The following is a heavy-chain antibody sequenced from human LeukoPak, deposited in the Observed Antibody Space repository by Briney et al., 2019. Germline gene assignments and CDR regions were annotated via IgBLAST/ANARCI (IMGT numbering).Heavy chain of an antibody. V-gene: IGHV4-4*07. CDR1: GGSISSHY. Sequence: PSETLSLTCTVSGGSISSHYWHWIRQPAGKGLEWIGRINTSGSTNYNPSLKSRVTVSVDTSNNQFSLKLSSVTAADTAVYYCARDGYFDLWGRGTLVTVSS. CDR3: ARDGYFDL. CDR2: INTSGST. J-gene: IGHJ2*01.